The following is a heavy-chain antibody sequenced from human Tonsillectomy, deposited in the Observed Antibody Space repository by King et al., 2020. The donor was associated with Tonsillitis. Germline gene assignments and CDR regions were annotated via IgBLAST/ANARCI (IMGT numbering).Heavy chain of an antibody. CDR1: GFTFSNYD. Sequence: VQLVESGGGLVKPGGSLRLSCATSGFTFSNYDMNWVRQAPGKGLEWVSSIRSSSSYIYYADSVKGRFTISRDNAKKSLSLQMNSLRAEDTAVYYCAKDKGAGHYDSGRGAFDIWGQGTMVAVSS. CDR2: IRSSSSYI. J-gene: IGHJ3*02. V-gene: IGHV3-21*01. D-gene: IGHD3-22*01. CDR3: AKDKGAGHYDSGRGAFDI.